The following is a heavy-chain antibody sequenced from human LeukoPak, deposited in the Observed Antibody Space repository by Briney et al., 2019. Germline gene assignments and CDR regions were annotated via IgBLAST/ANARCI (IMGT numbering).Heavy chain of an antibody. D-gene: IGHD2-2*01. V-gene: IGHV1-2*02. CDR2: INPNSGGA. CDR1: GYTFTDYY. Sequence: ASVKVSCKASGYTFTDYYMHWVRQAPGQGLEWMGWINPNSGGANYAQKFQGRVTMTRDTSVSTAYMELSSLRSDDTAVYYCASTSSILIPYAGAFDIWGQGTMVTVSS. J-gene: IGHJ3*02. CDR3: ASTSSILIPYAGAFDI.